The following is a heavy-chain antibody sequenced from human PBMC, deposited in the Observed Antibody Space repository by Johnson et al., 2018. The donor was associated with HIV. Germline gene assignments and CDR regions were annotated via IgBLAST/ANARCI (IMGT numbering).Heavy chain of an antibody. D-gene: IGHD2-8*01. Sequence: QVLLVESGGGLVQPGGSLRLSCAASGFTFSSYWMSWVRQAPGKGLEWVAVISYDGSNQYYADSVKGRFTISRDNSKNTLYLQMNSLRAEDTAVYYCARDNIVLMVGGAFDIWGQGTMVTVSS. V-gene: IGHV3-30-3*01. CDR3: ARDNIVLMVGGAFDI. CDR2: ISYDGSNQ. CDR1: GFTFSSYW. J-gene: IGHJ3*02.